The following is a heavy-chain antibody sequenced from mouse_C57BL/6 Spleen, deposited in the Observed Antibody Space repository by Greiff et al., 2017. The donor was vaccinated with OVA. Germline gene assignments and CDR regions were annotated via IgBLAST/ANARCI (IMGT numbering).Heavy chain of an antibody. CDR2: ISSGSSTI. CDR3: ARSYSNSYRYFDV. J-gene: IGHJ1*03. V-gene: IGHV5-17*01. Sequence: DVKLVESGGGLVKPGGSLKLSCAASGFTFSDYGMHWVRQAPEKGLEWVAYISSGSSTIYYADTVKGRFTISRDNAKNTLFLQMTSLRSEDTDMYYCARSYSNSYRYFDVWGKGTTVTVSS. D-gene: IGHD2-5*01. CDR1: GFTFSDYG.